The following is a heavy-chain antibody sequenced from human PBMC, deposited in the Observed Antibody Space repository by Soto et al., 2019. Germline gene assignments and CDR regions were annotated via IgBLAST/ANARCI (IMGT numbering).Heavy chain of an antibody. D-gene: IGHD1-1*01. Sequence: QVQLQESGAGLVKPSETLSLTCTVSGGSIRSYYWNWIRQPPGKGLEWIGYIHDSGTTNYNPSLKSRVIISLDTSKNQFSLKLSSVTAADTAVYFCARRVQYYLGMDVWGQGTTVIVSS. CDR3: ARRVQYYLGMDV. CDR2: IHDSGTT. CDR1: GGSIRSYY. J-gene: IGHJ6*02. V-gene: IGHV4-59*08.